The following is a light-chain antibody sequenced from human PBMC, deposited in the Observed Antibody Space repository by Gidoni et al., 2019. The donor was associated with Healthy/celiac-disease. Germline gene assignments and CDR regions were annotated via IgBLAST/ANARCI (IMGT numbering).Light chain of an antibody. CDR3: CSYAGSYTWV. CDR2: DVS. CDR1: SSDVGGYNY. V-gene: IGLV2-11*01. Sequence: SALTQPPSVSGSPGQSVTTSCTGTSSDVGGYNYVSSYQQHPGKAPKLMIYDVSKRPSGVPDRFSGSKSGNTASLTISGLQAEDEADYYCCSYAGSYTWVFGGGTKLTVL. J-gene: IGLJ3*02.